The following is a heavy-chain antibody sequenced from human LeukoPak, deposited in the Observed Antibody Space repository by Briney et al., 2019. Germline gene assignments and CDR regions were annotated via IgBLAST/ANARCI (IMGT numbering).Heavy chain of an antibody. D-gene: IGHD6-13*01. CDR2: IYYSGST. CDR3: ARGVVNAAAGLSYYYYGMDV. V-gene: IGHV4-39*07. CDR1: GDSISSRGYY. Sequence: SETLSLTCTVSGDSISSRGYYWGWIRQPPGKGLEWIGSIYYSGSTYYNPSLKSRVTISVDTSKNQFSLKLSSVTAADTAVYYCARGVVNAAAGLSYYYYGMDVWGQGTTVTVSS. J-gene: IGHJ6*02.